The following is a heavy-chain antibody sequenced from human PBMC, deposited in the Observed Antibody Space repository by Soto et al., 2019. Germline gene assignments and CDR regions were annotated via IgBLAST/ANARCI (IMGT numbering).Heavy chain of an antibody. CDR3: GRGRSGQIVVFY. J-gene: IGHJ4*02. CDR2: INPNNGAT. D-gene: IGHD1-26*01. CDR1: GYTFTGYY. Sequence: ASVKVSYKASGYTFTGYYVHWVRQAPGQGLEWMGWINPNNGATNYAQKFQGRVTMTRDMSITTAYMELSNLSPDDTAVYYCGRGRSGQIVVFYWGQGTTVTVSS. V-gene: IGHV1-2*02.